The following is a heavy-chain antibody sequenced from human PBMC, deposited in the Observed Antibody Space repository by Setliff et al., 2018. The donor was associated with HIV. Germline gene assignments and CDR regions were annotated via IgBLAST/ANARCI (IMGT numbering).Heavy chain of an antibody. CDR2: ISPYNGNT. Sequence: GASVKVSCKASGYTFSNYGISWVRQAPGQGLEWMGWISPYNGNTNYVQKLQGRVTMTKDTSTSTAYMELRSLRSDDTAVYYCARDSSFNMDVWGKGTTVTVSS. CDR3: ARDSSFNMDV. CDR1: GYTFSNYG. J-gene: IGHJ6*03. V-gene: IGHV1-18*01.